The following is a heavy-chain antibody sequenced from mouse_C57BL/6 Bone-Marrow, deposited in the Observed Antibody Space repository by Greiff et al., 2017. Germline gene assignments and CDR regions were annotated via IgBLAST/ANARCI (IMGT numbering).Heavy chain of an antibody. V-gene: IGHV3-6*01. J-gene: IGHJ2*01. Sequence: VKLQESGPGLVKPSQSLSLTCSVTGYSITSGYYWNWIRQFPGNQLEWMGYISYAGSNNYNPSLKNRISITRDPSKNQFFLKLNSVTTADTATYYCARGYYGSSHYLDYWGQGTTLTVSS. CDR1: GYSITSGYY. CDR2: ISYAGSN. D-gene: IGHD1-1*01. CDR3: ARGYYGSSHYLDY.